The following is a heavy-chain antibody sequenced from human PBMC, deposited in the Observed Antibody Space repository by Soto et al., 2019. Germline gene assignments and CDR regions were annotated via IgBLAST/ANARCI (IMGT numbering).Heavy chain of an antibody. V-gene: IGHV4-4*02. CDR3: ARNLRYYSDY. CDR1: GGSISSGNW. CDR2: IYHIGIT. J-gene: IGHJ4*02. Sequence: SETLSLTCAVSGGSISSGNWWSWVRQSPGKELDWIGEIYHIGITNYNPSLKSRVTISVDNSENQLSLSLNSVTAADTAVYYCARNLRYYSDYWGQGTLVIVSS.